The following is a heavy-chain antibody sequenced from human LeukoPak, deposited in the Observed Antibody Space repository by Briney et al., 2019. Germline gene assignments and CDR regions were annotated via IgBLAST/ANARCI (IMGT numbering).Heavy chain of an antibody. D-gene: IGHD5-12*01. CDR1: GGSFSGYY. CDR3: ARVLLVATITLGDYYYGMDV. J-gene: IGHJ6*02. Sequence: SETLSLTCAVYGGSFSGYYWSWIRQPPGKGLEWIGEINHSGSTNYNPSLKSRVTISVDTSKNQFSLKLSSVTAADTAVYYCARVLLVATITLGDYYYGMDVWGQGTTVTVFS. CDR2: INHSGST. V-gene: IGHV4-34*01.